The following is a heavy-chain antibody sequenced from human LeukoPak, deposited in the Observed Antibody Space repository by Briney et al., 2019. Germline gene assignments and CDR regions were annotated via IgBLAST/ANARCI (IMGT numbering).Heavy chain of an antibody. D-gene: IGHD6-6*01. V-gene: IGHV1-8*01. Sequence: GASVKVSCKASGYTFTSYDINWVRQATGQGLEWMGWMNPNSGNTGYAQKFQGRVTMTRNTSISTAYMELSRLRSDDTAVYYCARGASRAARRSYYMDVWGKGTTVTVSS. CDR2: MNPNSGNT. CDR1: GYTFTSYD. J-gene: IGHJ6*03. CDR3: ARGASRAARRSYYMDV.